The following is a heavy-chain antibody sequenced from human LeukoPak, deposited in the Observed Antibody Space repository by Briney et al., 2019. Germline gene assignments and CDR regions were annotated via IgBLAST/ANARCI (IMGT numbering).Heavy chain of an antibody. D-gene: IGHD2-2*01. Sequence: SETLSLTCAVYGGSFSSYYWSWIRQPPGKGLEWIGYIYYSGSTNYNPSLKSRVTISVDTSKNQFSLRLSSVTAADTAVYYCARGRQYQLWWFDPWGQGTLVTVSS. CDR2: IYYSGST. V-gene: IGHV4-59*01. J-gene: IGHJ5*02. CDR1: GGSFSSYY. CDR3: ARGRQYQLWWFDP.